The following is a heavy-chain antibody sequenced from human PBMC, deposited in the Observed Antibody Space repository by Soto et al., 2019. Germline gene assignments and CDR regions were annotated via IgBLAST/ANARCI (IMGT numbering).Heavy chain of an antibody. CDR2: INHSGST. Sequence: SETLSLTCAVYGGSFSGYYWSWIRQPPGKGLEWIGEINHSGSTNYNPSLKSRVIISLDTSKNQFSLNLSSVTAADTAVYYCARDPVTREGRSGHYYFDYWGQGTLVTVSS. CDR1: GGSFSGYY. J-gene: IGHJ4*02. V-gene: IGHV4-34*01. CDR3: ARDPVTREGRSGHYYFDY. D-gene: IGHD6-25*01.